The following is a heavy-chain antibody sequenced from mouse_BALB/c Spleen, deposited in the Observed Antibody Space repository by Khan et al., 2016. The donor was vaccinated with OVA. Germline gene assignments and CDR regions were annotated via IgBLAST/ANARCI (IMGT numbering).Heavy chain of an antibody. V-gene: IGHV5-9-3*01. CDR2: ISSDGDYT. J-gene: IGHJ3*01. CDR3: ARSPYGNFAY. D-gene: IGHD2-1*01. CDR1: GFTFSTYA. Sequence: EVELVESGGGLVKPGGSLKLSCAASGFTFSTYAMSWVRQTPEKRLEWVATISSDGDYTYFPDNVTGRFTISRDNAKKPLCLQMASLRSEDTAMYYCARSPYGNFAYWGQGILVTVSA.